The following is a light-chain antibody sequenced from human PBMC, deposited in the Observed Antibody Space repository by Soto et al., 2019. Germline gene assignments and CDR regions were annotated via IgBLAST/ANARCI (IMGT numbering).Light chain of an antibody. CDR2: PAS. V-gene: IGKV1-9*01. Sequence: IQLTQSPSSLSATVGDRVTITCRASQDISRALAWYQQKPGKAPNLLISPASNLRSGVPSRCSGSGSGTDFTLTINGLQPEDFATYWCQQLYGYPLTFGGGSKVEIK. CDR3: QQLYGYPLT. CDR1: QDISRA. J-gene: IGKJ4*01.